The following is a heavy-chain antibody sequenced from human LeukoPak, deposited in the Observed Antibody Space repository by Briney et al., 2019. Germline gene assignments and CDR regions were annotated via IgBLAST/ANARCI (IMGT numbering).Heavy chain of an antibody. CDR1: RFTFSSYS. CDR3: ARVGYCSGGSCYNFDY. D-gene: IGHD2-15*01. J-gene: IGHJ4*02. CDR2: ISSSGSYI. Sequence: GGSLRLSCAASRFTFSSYSMNWVRQAPGKGLEWVSSISSSGSYIYYADSVKGRFTISRDNAKNSLYLQMNSLRAEDTAVYYCARVGYCSGGSCYNFDYWGQGTLVTVSS. V-gene: IGHV3-21*01.